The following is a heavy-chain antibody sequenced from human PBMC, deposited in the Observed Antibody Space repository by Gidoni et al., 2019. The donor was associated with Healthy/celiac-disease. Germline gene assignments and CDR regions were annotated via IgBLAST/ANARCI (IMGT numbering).Heavy chain of an antibody. Sequence: QVHLQESGPGLVKPSATLCLTCPVYGGPLTSGGYYWSWIRQHPGKGLEWLGYIYYSGSTYYNPSLKSRVTISVDTSKNQFSLKLSSVTAADTAVYYCARSGPHDSSGYYFAYWGQGTLVTVSS. D-gene: IGHD3-22*01. V-gene: IGHV4-31*03. CDR2: IYYSGST. J-gene: IGHJ4*02. CDR1: GGPLTSGGYY. CDR3: ARSGPHDSSGYYFAY.